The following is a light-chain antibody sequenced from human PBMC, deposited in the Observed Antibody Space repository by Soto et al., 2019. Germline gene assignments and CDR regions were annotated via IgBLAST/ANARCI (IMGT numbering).Light chain of an antibody. J-gene: IGLJ3*02. CDR3: CSYVPCHVLVL. V-gene: IGLV2-23*02. CDR1: SSDVGTYAL. CDR2: EVT. Sequence: QSALTQPASVSGSPGQSITISCTGTSSDVGTYALVSWFQQHPGRAPKIIIFEVTRRPSGVSNRFSGSKSGNTASLTISGLQPEDEADYYCCSYVPCHVLVLFGGVTKLTVL.